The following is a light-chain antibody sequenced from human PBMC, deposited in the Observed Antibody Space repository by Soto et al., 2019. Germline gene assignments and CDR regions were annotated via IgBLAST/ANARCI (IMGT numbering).Light chain of an antibody. Sequence: EIVLTQSPGTLSLSPGERATLSCRASESLHMRYLAWYQQKPGQAPRLLIYGASTRATGIPDRFSGSGSDTDFSLTIRRLDPEDFAMYYCLLYFSPDRYTFGPGTKVQIK. CDR1: ESLHMRY. CDR3: LLYFSPDRYT. V-gene: IGKV3-20*01. CDR2: GAS. J-gene: IGKJ2*01.